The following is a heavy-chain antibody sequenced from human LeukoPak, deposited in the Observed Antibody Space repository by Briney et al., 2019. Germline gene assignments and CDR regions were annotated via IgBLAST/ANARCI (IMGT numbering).Heavy chain of an antibody. CDR2: TNSDGSTT. V-gene: IGHV3-74*01. CDR1: GFIFSSFW. CDR3: AKDGDYYGSGSYPPFDP. Sequence: GGSLRLSCAASGFIFSSFWMHWVRQVPGKGLVWVSHTNSDGSTTDYADSVRGRFTISRDNSKNTLYLQMNSLRAEDTAVYYCAKDGDYYGSGSYPPFDPWGQGTLVTVSS. D-gene: IGHD3-10*01. J-gene: IGHJ5*02.